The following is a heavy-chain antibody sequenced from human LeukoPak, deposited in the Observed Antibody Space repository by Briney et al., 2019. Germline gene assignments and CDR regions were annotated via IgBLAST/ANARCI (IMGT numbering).Heavy chain of an antibody. CDR1: GGSISSYY. CDR3: ARKTITMVRGGIVRYFDY. J-gene: IGHJ4*02. CDR2: IYYSGST. V-gene: IGHV4-59*01. D-gene: IGHD3-10*01. Sequence: PSETLSLTCTVSGGSISSYYWSWIRQPPGKGLEWIGYIYYSGSTNYNPSLKSRVTISADTSKNQFSLKLSSVTAADTAVYYCARKTITMVRGGIVRYFDYWGQGTLVTVSS.